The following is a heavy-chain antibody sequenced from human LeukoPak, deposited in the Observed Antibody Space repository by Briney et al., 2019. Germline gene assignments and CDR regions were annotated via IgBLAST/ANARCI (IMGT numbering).Heavy chain of an antibody. D-gene: IGHD3-10*01. CDR1: GGTFSSYA. CDR2: INPNFGIA. V-gene: IGHV1-69*04. CDR3: ARSRDYGSGTDY. J-gene: IGHJ4*02. Sequence: GASVKVSCKASGGTFSSYAISWVRQAPGQGLEWMGRINPNFGIANYAQKFQGRVTITADKSTSTAYMELSSLRSEDTAVYYCARSRDYGSGTDYWGQGTPVTVSS.